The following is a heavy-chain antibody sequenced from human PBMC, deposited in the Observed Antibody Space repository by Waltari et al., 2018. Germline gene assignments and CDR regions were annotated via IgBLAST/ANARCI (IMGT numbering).Heavy chain of an antibody. CDR2: FNPIFATP. J-gene: IGHJ4*02. V-gene: IGHV1-69*01. CDR1: GGTFRSYP. CDR3: TTDLGGYQKYYFDS. D-gene: IGHD5-12*01. Sequence: QVQLLQSGAEVQKPGCSVKVSCKTSGGTFRSYPFSWVRQAPGRWAQWMGGFNPIFATPTHPQKFQGKVTITADDSPSTTNVELHSLTSEDTAIYYCTTDLGGYQKYYFDSWGQGTLVTVSS.